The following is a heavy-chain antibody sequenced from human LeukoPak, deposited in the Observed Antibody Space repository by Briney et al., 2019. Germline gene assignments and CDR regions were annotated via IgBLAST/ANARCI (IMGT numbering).Heavy chain of an antibody. CDR3: ARGGHSSAFFDY. Sequence: GGSLRLSCAASGFTFSIYAMRWVRQAAGKGLEWVSTISGSGGSTYYADSVRGRFTISRDNSKNTLYLQMNSLRAEDTAVYYCARGGHSSAFFDYWGQGTLVTVSS. CDR2: ISGSGGST. V-gene: IGHV3-23*01. J-gene: IGHJ4*02. CDR1: GFTFSIYA. D-gene: IGHD3-22*01.